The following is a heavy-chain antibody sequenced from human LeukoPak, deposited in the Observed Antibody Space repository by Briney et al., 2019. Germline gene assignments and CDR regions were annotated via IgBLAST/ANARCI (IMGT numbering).Heavy chain of an antibody. D-gene: IGHD1-1*01. J-gene: IGHJ4*02. CDR1: GFTFSDYD. Sequence: PGGSLRLSCAASGFTFSDYDMHWVRQATGKGLEWVSAIGTAGDTYYTGSVKSRFTISRENAKNSLYLQMNSLRAGDTAVYYCVRVAKERVGGVYYFDYWGQGTPVTVSS. V-gene: IGHV3-13*01. CDR3: VRVAKERVGGVYYFDY. CDR2: IGTAGDT.